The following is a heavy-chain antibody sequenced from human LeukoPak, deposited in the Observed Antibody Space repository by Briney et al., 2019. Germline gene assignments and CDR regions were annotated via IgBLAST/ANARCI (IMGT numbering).Heavy chain of an antibody. D-gene: IGHD1-26*01. CDR2: ITSGGGST. Sequence: GGSLRLSCAASGFTFGNYAMSWVHQPPGKGLEWVSLITSGGGSTYYADSVKGRFTISRDNPTDTLSLQMNSLRVEDTAVYYCAKGWGALDYWGQGTLVTVSS. CDR3: AKGWGALDY. J-gene: IGHJ4*02. V-gene: IGHV3-23*01. CDR1: GFTFGNYA.